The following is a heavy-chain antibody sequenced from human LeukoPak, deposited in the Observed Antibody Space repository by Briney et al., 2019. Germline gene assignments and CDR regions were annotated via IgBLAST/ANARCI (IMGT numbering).Heavy chain of an antibody. Sequence: PSETLSLTCAVYGGSFSGYYWSWIRQPPGKGLEWIGEINHSGSTNYNPSLKSRVTISVDTSKNQFSLKLSSVTAADTAVYYCARGTKTPIYYDFWSGPLNWVDPWGQGTLVTVSS. J-gene: IGHJ5*02. CDR1: GGSFSGYY. V-gene: IGHV4-34*01. CDR3: ARGTKTPIYYDFWSGPLNWVDP. CDR2: INHSGST. D-gene: IGHD3-3*01.